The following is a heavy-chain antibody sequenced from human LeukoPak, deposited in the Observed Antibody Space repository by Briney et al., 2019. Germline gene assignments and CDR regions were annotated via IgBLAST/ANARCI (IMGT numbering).Heavy chain of an antibody. V-gene: IGHV1-58*01. Sequence: SVKVSCKASGFTFTSSAVQWVRQARGQRLEWIGWIVVGSGNTNYAQKFQERVTITRDMYTSTAYMELSSLRSEDTAVYYCAAGVRLGNYYMDVWGKGTTVTVSS. CDR1: GFTFTSSA. CDR2: IVVGSGNT. D-gene: IGHD3-3*01. CDR3: AAGVRLGNYYMDV. J-gene: IGHJ6*03.